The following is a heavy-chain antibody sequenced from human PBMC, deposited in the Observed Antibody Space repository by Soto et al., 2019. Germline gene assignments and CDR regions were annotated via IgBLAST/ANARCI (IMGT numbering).Heavy chain of an antibody. CDR1: GYTFSNYG. Sequence: QVQLVQSGIEVKKPGASVKVSCNTMGYTFSNYGLSWVRQAPGEGLEWLGGSSAYNGHTKHGQKVQHRVTLPTGTSASTAYLGLRSLSSDDTAGYYCVSGDGSYFDHWGQGTLVLVSS. CDR2: SSAYNGHT. CDR3: VSGDGSYFDH. J-gene: IGHJ4*02. D-gene: IGHD3-22*01. V-gene: IGHV1-18*01.